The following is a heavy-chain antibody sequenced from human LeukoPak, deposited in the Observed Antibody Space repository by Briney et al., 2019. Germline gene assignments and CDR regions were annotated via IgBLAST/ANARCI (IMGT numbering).Heavy chain of an antibody. D-gene: IGHD3-10*01. Sequence: SETLSLTCAVYGGSFSGYYWSWIRQPPGKGLEWIGYIYYSGSTNYNPSLKSRVTISVDTSKNQFSLKLSSVTAADTAVYYCARGGYYGSGSYYNGDYYYMDVWGKGTTVTVSS. CDR2: IYYSGST. CDR1: GGSFSGYY. J-gene: IGHJ6*03. CDR3: ARGGYYGSGSYYNGDYYYMDV. V-gene: IGHV4-59*01.